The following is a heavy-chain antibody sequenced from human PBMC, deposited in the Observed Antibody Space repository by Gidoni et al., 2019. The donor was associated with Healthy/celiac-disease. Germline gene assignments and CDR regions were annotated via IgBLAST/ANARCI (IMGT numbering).Heavy chain of an antibody. V-gene: IGHV1-8*01. D-gene: IGHD6-19*01. CDR3: ARANWRLSSSGWYPTSHGMDV. J-gene: IGHJ6*02. Sequence: QVQLVQSGSEVKKPGASVKVSCKASGYPLPSYDINCVRQATGQRFEWMGWMNPNSGNTGDAQKFQGRVTMTRNTSISTAYMELSSLRSEDTAVYYCARANWRLSSSGWYPTSHGMDVWGQGTTVTVSS. CDR2: MNPNSGNT. CDR1: GYPLPSYD.